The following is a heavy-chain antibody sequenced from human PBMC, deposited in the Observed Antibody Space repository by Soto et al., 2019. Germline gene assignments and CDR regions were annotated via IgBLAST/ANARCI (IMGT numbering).Heavy chain of an antibody. CDR1: GGSISSYY. Sequence: SETLSLTCTVSGGSISSYYWSWIRQPPGKGLEWIGYIYYSGSTNYNPSLKSRVTISVDTSKNQFSLKLSSVTAADTAVYYCVRLVPAAAYHFYFWGQGSPVPVSS. D-gene: IGHD2-2*01. V-gene: IGHV4-59*01. CDR3: VRLVPAAAYHFYF. J-gene: IGHJ4*02. CDR2: IYYSGST.